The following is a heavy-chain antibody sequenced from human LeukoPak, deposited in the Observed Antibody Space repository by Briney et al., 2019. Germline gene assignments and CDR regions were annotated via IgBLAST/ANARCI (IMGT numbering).Heavy chain of an antibody. J-gene: IGHJ6*02. CDR1: GFTFSSYA. Sequence: GGSLRLSCAASGFTFSSYAMSWVRQAPGKGLEWVSAISGSDGSTYYADSVKGRFTISRDNSKNTLYLQMNSLRAEDTALYYCAKLAAMGTYYYYGMDVWGQGTTVTVSS. V-gene: IGHV3-23*01. D-gene: IGHD5-18*01. CDR3: AKLAAMGTYYYYGMDV. CDR2: ISGSDGST.